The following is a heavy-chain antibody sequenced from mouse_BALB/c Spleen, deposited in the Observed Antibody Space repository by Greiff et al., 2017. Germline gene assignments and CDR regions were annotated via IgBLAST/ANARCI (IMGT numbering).Heavy chain of an antibody. V-gene: IGHV3-2*02. D-gene: IGHD2-2*01. CDR1: GYSITSDYA. CDR2: IGYSGST. CDR3: AREGYDKGFAY. Sequence: EVQLQESGPGLVKPSQSLSLTCTVTGYSITSDYAWNWIRQFPGNKLEWMGYIGYSGSTSYNPSLKSRISITRDTSKNQFFLQLNSVTTEDTATYYCAREGYDKGFAYWGQGTLVTVSA. J-gene: IGHJ3*01.